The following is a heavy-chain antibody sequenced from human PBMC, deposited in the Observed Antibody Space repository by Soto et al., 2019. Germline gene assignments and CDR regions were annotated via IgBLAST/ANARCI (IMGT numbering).Heavy chain of an antibody. D-gene: IGHD3-10*01. CDR2: IWYDGSNK. CDR1: GFTFSSYG. CDR3: ARGRVTMVRGVLWFDP. V-gene: IGHV3-33*01. Sequence: QVQLVESGGGVVQPGRSLRLSCAASGFTFSSYGMHWVRQAPGKGLEWVAVIWYDGSNKYYADSVKGRFTISRDNSKNTLYLQMNSLRAEDTAVYYCARGRVTMVRGVLWFDPWGQGTLVTVSS. J-gene: IGHJ5*02.